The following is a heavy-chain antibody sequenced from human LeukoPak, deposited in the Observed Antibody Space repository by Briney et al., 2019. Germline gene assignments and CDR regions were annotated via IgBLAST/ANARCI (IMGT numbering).Heavy chain of an antibody. CDR3: ARHRTGDVATFDI. D-gene: IGHD4/OR15-4a*01. CDR2: IYYSGST. Sequence: PSETLSLTCTVSGGSISSYYWSWIRQPPGKGLEWIGYIYYSGSTNYNPSLKSRVTISVDASKNQFSLKLSSVTAADTAVYYCARHRTGDVATFDIWGQGTMVTVSS. CDR1: GGSISSYY. J-gene: IGHJ3*02. V-gene: IGHV4-59*01.